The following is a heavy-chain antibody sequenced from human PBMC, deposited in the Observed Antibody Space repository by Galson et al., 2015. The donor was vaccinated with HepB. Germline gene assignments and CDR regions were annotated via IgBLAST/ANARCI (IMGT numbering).Heavy chain of an antibody. CDR2: IKQDGSEK. Sequence: SLRLSCAASGFTFSSYWMSWVRQAPGKGLEWVANIKQDGSEKYYVDSVKGRFTISRDNAKNSLYLQMNSLRAEDTAVYYCARETTYSSGWYGGGYFDYWGQGTLVTVSS. V-gene: IGHV3-7*03. CDR1: GFTFSSYW. D-gene: IGHD6-19*01. J-gene: IGHJ4*02. CDR3: ARETTYSSGWYGGGYFDY.